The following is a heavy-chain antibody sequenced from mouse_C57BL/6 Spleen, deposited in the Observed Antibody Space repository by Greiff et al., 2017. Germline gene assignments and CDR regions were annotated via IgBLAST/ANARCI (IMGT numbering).Heavy chain of an antibody. CDR2: ISYDGSN. J-gene: IGHJ3*01. CDR1: GYSITSGYY. V-gene: IGHV3-6*01. D-gene: IGHD1-1*01. CDR3: ASIYYYGPFAY. Sequence: EVKLQESGPGLVKPSQSLSLTCSVTGYSITSGYYWNWIRQFPGNKLERMGYISYDGSNNYNPSLKNRISITRDTSKNQFFLKLNSVTTEDTATYYCASIYYYGPFAYWGQGTLVTVSA.